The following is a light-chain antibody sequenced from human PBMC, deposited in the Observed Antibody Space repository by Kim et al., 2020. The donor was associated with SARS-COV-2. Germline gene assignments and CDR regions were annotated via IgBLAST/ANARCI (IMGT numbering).Light chain of an antibody. V-gene: IGLV1-51*01. CDR3: GTWDSSLSAVV. Sequence: GQKCTISCAGSSSNIGNNYVSWYQQLPGTAPKLLIYDNNKLPSGIPDRFSGSKSGTSATLGITGLQTGDEADYYCGTWDSSLSAVVFGGGTQLTVL. CDR2: DNN. J-gene: IGLJ2*01. CDR1: SSNIGNNY.